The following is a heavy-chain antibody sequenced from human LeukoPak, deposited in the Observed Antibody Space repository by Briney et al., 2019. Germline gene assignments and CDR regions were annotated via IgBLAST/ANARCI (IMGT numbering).Heavy chain of an antibody. CDR1: GGSISSGDYY. D-gene: IGHD3-22*01. CDR3: ARLSADYYYDSSSDY. CDR2: IYYSGST. V-gene: IGHV4-30-4*08. J-gene: IGHJ4*02. Sequence: PSETLSLTCTVSGGSISSGDYYWSWIRQPPGKGLEWIGYIYYSGSTYYNPSLKSRVTISVDTSKNQFSLKLSSVTAADTAVYYCARLSADYYYDSSSDYWGQGTLVTVSS.